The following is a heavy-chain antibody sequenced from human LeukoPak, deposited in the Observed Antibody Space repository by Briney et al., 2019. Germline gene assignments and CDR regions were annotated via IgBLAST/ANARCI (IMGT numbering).Heavy chain of an antibody. CDR2: INPNSGGT. Sequence: ASVKVSCKASGYTFTGYYMHWVRQAPGQGLEWMGWINPNSGGTNYAQKFQGRVTMTRDTSISTAYMELSRLRSDDTAVYYCARDVTYYYDSSGYYDYNMDVWGKGTTVTVSS. CDR3: ARDVTYYYDSSGYYDYNMDV. CDR1: GYTFTGYY. J-gene: IGHJ6*03. D-gene: IGHD3-22*01. V-gene: IGHV1-2*02.